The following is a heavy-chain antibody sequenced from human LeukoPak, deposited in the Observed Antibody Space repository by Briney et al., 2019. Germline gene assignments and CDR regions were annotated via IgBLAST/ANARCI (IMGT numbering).Heavy chain of an antibody. CDR3: AKSSERLTLYYYYYYMDV. V-gene: IGHV3-23*01. CDR2: ISGSGGST. J-gene: IGHJ6*03. CDR1: GFTFSSYA. D-gene: IGHD1-26*01. Sequence: GGSLRLSCAASGFTFSSYAMSWVRQAPGKGLEWVSAISGSGGSTYYADSVKGRFTISRDNSKNTLYLQMNSLRAEDTAVYYCAKSSERLTLYYYYYYMDVWGKGTTVTISS.